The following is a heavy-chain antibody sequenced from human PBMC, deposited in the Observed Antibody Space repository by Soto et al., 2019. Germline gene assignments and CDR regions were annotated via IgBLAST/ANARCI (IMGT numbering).Heavy chain of an antibody. CDR2: INHSGST. CDR1: GGSFSGYY. D-gene: IGHD4-17*01. Sequence: SETLSLTCAVYGGSFSGYYWSWIRQPPGKGLEWIGEINHSGSTNYNPSIKSRVTISVDTSKNQFSLKLSSVTAADTAVYYCARGRRTTVTIDYWGQGTLVTVS. J-gene: IGHJ4*02. CDR3: ARGRRTTVTIDY. V-gene: IGHV4-34*01.